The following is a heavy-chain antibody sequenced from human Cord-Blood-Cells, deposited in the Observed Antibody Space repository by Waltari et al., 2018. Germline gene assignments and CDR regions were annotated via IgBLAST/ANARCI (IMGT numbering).Heavy chain of an antibody. D-gene: IGHD3-22*01. CDR3: AKAYYYDSSGFFDY. CDR2: IRGSGGST. J-gene: IGHJ4*02. CDR1: GFTFSSYA. Sequence: EVQLLESGGGLVQPGGSLRLSCAASGFTFSSYALSWVRQAPGKGLEWVSAIRGSGGSTYYADSVKGRFTISRDNSKNTLYLQMNSLRAEDTAVYYCAKAYYYDSSGFFDYWGQGTLVTVSS. V-gene: IGHV3-23*01.